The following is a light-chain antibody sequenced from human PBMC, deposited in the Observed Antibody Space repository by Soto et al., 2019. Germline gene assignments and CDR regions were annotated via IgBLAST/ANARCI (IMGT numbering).Light chain of an antibody. CDR1: QSVNSNY. Sequence: EMVLTQSPGTGSLSPVEIATVSCMASQSVNSNYLAWYQQKPGQAPRLLIYGASSRATGIPDRFSGSGSGTDFTLTISSLQPEDFATYYCQQSYSTPWTFGQGTKVDIK. J-gene: IGKJ1*01. CDR2: GAS. CDR3: QQSYSTPWT. V-gene: IGKV3-20*01.